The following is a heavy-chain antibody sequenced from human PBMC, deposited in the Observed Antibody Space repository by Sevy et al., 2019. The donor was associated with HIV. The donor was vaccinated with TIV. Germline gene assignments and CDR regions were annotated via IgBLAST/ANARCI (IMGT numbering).Heavy chain of an antibody. CDR1: GFTFSSYS. CDR3: ARDSEYQLLYPPHAFDI. V-gene: IGHV3-48*01. CDR2: ISSSSSTI. J-gene: IGHJ3*02. D-gene: IGHD2-2*02. Sequence: GGSLRLSCAASGFTFSSYSMNWVRQAPGKGLEWVSYISSSSSTIYYADSVKGRFTNSRDNANNSLYLQMNSLRAEDTAVYYCARDSEYQLLYPPHAFDIWGQGTMVTVSS.